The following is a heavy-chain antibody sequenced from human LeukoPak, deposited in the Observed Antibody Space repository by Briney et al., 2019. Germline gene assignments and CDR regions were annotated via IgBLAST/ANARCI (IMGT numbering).Heavy chain of an antibody. CDR3: ATVRDSSGYYGY. CDR2: FDPEDGET. Sequence: ASVKVSCKASGGTFSIYAISWVRQAPGQGLEWMGGFDPEDGETIYAQKFQGRVTMTEDTSTDTAYMELSSLRSEDTAVYYCATVRDSSGYYGYWGQGTLVTVSS. CDR1: GGTFSIYA. V-gene: IGHV1-24*01. D-gene: IGHD3-22*01. J-gene: IGHJ4*02.